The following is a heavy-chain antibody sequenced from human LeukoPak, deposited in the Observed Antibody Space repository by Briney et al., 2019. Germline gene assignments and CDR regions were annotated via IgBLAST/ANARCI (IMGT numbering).Heavy chain of an antibody. D-gene: IGHD4-23*01. J-gene: IGHJ4*02. Sequence: ASVKVSCKVSGYTLTELSMHWVRQAPGKGLEWMGGFDPEDGETINAQKFQGRVTMTEDTSTDTAYMELSSLRSEDTAEYYCASMATVVTGVDYWGQGTLVTVSS. CDR1: GYTLTELS. CDR3: ASMATVVTGVDY. V-gene: IGHV1-24*01. CDR2: FDPEDGET.